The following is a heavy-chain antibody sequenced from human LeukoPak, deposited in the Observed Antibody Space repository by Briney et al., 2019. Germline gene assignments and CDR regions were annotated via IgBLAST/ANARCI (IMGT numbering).Heavy chain of an antibody. Sequence: SETLSLTCTVSGGSISGSSYYWGWIRQPPGKGLEWIGSIYYSGSTYYNPSLKSRVTISVDTSKNQFSLKLSSVTAADTAVYYCARAQAFTLRIYYFDYWGQGTLVTVSS. J-gene: IGHJ4*02. D-gene: IGHD4-17*01. CDR2: IYYSGST. V-gene: IGHV4-39*01. CDR3: ARAQAFTLRIYYFDY. CDR1: GGSISGSSYY.